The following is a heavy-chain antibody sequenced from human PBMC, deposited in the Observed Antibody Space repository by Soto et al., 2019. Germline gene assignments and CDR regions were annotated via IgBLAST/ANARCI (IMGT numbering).Heavy chain of an antibody. Sequence: QVQLVQSGAEVKKPGSSVKVSCKASGGTFSSYTISWVRQAPGQGLEWMGRIIPILGIANYAQKFQGRVTVTADKATSTAYMGLSSLRSEDTAVYYCARGTLTVDGDDTHWYFDLWGRGTLVTVSS. CDR3: ARGTLTVDGDDTHWYFDL. V-gene: IGHV1-69*02. CDR1: GGTFSSYT. J-gene: IGHJ2*01. D-gene: IGHD4-17*01. CDR2: IIPILGIA.